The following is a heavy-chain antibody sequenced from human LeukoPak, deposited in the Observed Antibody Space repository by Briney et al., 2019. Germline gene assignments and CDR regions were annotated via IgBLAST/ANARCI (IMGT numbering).Heavy chain of an antibody. J-gene: IGHJ4*02. V-gene: IGHV4-59*01. CDR3: ARGLRDSNSGSYRLG. Sequence: PSETLSLTCTDSGDSISNYYWSWIRQPPGKGLERIGYIYYNGSTNYNPSLKSRVTISVDTSKNQFSLKLSSVTAADTAVYYCARGLRDSNSGSYRLGWGQGTLVTVSS. CDR2: IYYNGST. D-gene: IGHD1-26*01. CDR1: GDSISNYY.